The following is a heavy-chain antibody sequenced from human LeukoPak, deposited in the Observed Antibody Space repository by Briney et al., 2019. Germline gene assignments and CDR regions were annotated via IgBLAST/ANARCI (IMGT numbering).Heavy chain of an antibody. J-gene: IGHJ5*02. D-gene: IGHD6-13*01. CDR1: GYTFTGYY. Sequence: ASVKVSCKASGYTFTGYYMHWVRQAPGQGLEWMGWINPNSGGTNYAQKFQGSVTMTRDTSISAPYMELSRLRSDATAVYYCARGSGPQFIAAAPLPLESGPAGPWGQGTLVTVSS. V-gene: IGHV1-2*02. CDR2: INPNSGGT. CDR3: ARGSGPQFIAAAPLPLESGPAGP.